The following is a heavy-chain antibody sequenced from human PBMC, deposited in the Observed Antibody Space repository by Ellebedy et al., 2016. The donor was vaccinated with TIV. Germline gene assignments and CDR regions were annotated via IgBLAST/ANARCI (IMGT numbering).Heavy chain of an antibody. D-gene: IGHD2-21*01. CDR1: GFTFGRYA. V-gene: IGHV3-23*01. J-gene: IGHJ4*02. CDR3: AKEFASIARPCFDY. Sequence: GESLKISCAGSGFTFGRYAMTWVRQAPGKGLEWVSALGATGAGIEYADSVKGRFTISRDNSRNTIYLQMNTLRAEDTATYYCAKEFASIARPCFDYWGRGTQVTVSS. CDR2: LGATGAGI.